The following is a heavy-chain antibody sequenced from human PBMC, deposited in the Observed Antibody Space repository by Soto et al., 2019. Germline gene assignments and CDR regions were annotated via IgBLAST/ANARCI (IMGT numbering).Heavy chain of an antibody. CDR2: IYAGDTET. V-gene: IGHV5-51*01. J-gene: IGHJ3*02. D-gene: IGHD3-10*01. CDR3: ARHRRDYPFDI. Sequence: GESLKISCKGSGYGFTSYWIGWVRQMPGKGPEWMGIIYAGDTETRYSPSFQGLVTISADKSISTAYLQWSSLEASDTAMYYCARHRRDYPFDIWGQGTMVTVSS. CDR1: GYGFTSYW.